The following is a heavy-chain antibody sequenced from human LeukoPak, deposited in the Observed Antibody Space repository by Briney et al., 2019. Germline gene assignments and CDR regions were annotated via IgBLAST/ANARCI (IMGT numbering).Heavy chain of an antibody. D-gene: IGHD6-19*01. CDR3: AKDREGKQWLPTHFDY. CDR1: GFTFSSYA. Sequence: GGSLRLSCAVSGFTFSSYAMSWVRQAPGKGLEWVSAISGSGGSTYYADSVKGRFTISRDNSKNTLYLQMNSLRAEDTAVYYCAKDREGKQWLPTHFDYWGQGTLVTVSS. J-gene: IGHJ4*02. V-gene: IGHV3-23*01. CDR2: ISGSGGST.